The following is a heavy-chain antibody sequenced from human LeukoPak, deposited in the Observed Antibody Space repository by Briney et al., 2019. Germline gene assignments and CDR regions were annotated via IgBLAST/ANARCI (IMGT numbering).Heavy chain of an antibody. CDR2: ISWDGGST. V-gene: IGHV3-43D*03. Sequence: GGSLRLSCAASGFTFDDYAMHWVRQAPGKGLEWVSLISWDGGSTYYADSVKGRFTISRDNSKNSLYLQMNSLRAEDTALYDCAKDRAKDYYDSSGYYDYWGQGTLVTVSS. CDR1: GFTFDDYA. J-gene: IGHJ4*02. CDR3: AKDRAKDYYDSSGYYDY. D-gene: IGHD3-22*01.